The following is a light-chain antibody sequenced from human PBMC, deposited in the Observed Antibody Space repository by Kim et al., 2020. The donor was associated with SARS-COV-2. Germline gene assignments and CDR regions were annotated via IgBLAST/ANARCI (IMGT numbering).Light chain of an antibody. Sequence: VSPGDTATLSCRASQSLSNYLAWYQQKPGQAPRLLIHDASKRAPGIPARFSGSGSGTDFTLTISSLESEDFAVYYCQQRSNWPLTFGGGTKLEI. V-gene: IGKV3-11*01. CDR1: QSLSNY. CDR3: QQRSNWPLT. CDR2: DAS. J-gene: IGKJ4*01.